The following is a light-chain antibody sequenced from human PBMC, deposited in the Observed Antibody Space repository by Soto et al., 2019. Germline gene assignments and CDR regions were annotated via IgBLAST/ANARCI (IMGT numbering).Light chain of an antibody. CDR2: KAS. CDR1: QSISSW. J-gene: IGKJ1*01. V-gene: IGKV1-5*03. CDR3: QQYNSYST. Sequence: DIQMTQSPSTLSASVGDRCTITCRASQSISSWLAWYQQKPWKAPKLLIYKASSLESGVPSRLSGSGSGTEFTLTISSLQPDDFATYYCQQYNSYSTFGQGTKVDIK.